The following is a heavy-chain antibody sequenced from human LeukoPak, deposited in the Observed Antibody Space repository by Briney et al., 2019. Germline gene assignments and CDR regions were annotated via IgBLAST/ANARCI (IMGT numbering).Heavy chain of an antibody. CDR3: ARQNIPVADPFDY. CDR2: IYPSDSYT. D-gene: IGHD6-19*01. V-gene: IGHV5-10-1*01. J-gene: IGHJ4*02. CDR1: GYSFTNYW. Sequence: GESLKISCKGSGYSFTNYWIGWVRQMPGRGLEWMGIIYPSDSYTNYSPSFQGHVTISADKSISTAYLQWSSLKASDTAMYYCARQNIPVADPFDYWGQGTLVTVSS.